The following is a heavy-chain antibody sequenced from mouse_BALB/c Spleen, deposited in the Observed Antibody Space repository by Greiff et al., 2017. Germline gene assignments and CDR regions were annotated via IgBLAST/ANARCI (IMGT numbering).Heavy chain of an antibody. CDR2: ISSGGSYT. D-gene: IGHD2-14*01. Sequence: EVKLVESGGGLVKPGGSLKLSCAASGFTFSSYTMSWVRQTPEKRLEWVATISSGGSYTYYPDSVKGRFTISRDNAKNTLYLQMSSLKSEDTAMYYCTREMGYRYDDGRGPMDYWGQGTSVTVAS. V-gene: IGHV5-6-4*01. J-gene: IGHJ4*01. CDR3: TREMGYRYDDGRGPMDY. CDR1: GFTFSSYT.